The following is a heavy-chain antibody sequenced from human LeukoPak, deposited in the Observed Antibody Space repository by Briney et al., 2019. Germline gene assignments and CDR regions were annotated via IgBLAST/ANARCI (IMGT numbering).Heavy chain of an antibody. J-gene: IGHJ5*02. CDR3: ARTGYCSGGSCYGGFDP. D-gene: IGHD2-15*01. CDR1: GYTFTSYY. Sequence: GASVKVSCKGSGYTFTSYYMHWVRQAPGQGLEWMGIINPSGGSTSYAQKFQGRVTMTGDTSTSTVYMELSSLRSEDTAVYYCARTGYCSGGSCYGGFDPWGQGTLVTVSS. V-gene: IGHV1-46*01. CDR2: INPSGGST.